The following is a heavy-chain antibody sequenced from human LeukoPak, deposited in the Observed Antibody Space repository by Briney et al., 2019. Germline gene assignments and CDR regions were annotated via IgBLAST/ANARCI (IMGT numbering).Heavy chain of an antibody. D-gene: IGHD2-15*01. CDR1: GFTFSSYS. J-gene: IGHJ4*02. Sequence: GGSLRLSCAASGFTFSSYSMNWVRQAPGKGLEWVSSISSSSSYIYYADSVKGRFTNSRDNAKNSLYLQMNSLRAEDTAVYYCASCSGGSCYSGRIDYWGQGTLVTVS. CDR2: ISSSSSYI. V-gene: IGHV3-21*01. CDR3: ASCSGGSCYSGRIDY.